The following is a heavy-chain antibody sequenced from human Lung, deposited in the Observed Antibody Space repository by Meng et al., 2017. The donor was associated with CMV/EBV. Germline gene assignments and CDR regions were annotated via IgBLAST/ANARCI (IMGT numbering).Heavy chain of an antibody. Sequence: QVQLVQVGSELKKPGASVTVSCKASGYTFTSHAINWARQTPGQGLEWMGWIITDTGVPTYDQAFTGRFVFSLDTSVSTTYLQISSLKAEDTAVYFCARWSGRDRNFDYWGQGTLVTVSS. D-gene: IGHD3-3*01. CDR1: GYTFTSHA. V-gene: IGHV7-4-1*02. CDR2: IITDTGVP. J-gene: IGHJ4*02. CDR3: ARWSGRDRNFDY.